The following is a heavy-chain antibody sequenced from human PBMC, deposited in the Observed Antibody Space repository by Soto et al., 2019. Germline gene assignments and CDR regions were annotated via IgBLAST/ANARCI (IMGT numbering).Heavy chain of an antibody. Sequence: GVSLRLSCSVAGFTVSDSMSWVRQAPGKGLECVSFIHSDGSTHYTDSVRGRFTISRDNSKNTLYLQMDRLRVDDTAVYFCARDASGTFDYWGQGTLVTVSS. D-gene: IGHD6-19*01. CDR3: ARDASGTFDY. J-gene: IGHJ4*02. V-gene: IGHV3-53*01. CDR2: IHSDGST. CDR1: GFTVSDS.